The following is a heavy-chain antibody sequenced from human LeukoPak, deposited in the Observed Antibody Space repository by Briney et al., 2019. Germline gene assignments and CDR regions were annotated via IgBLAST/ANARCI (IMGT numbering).Heavy chain of an antibody. CDR2: IYTSGST. V-gene: IGHV4-61*02. CDR3: ARGPLYFDY. Sequence: SETLSLTCTVSGGSISSGSYYWSWIRQPAGKGLEWIGRIYTSGSTNYNPSLKSRVTISVDTSKNQFSLKLSSVTAADTAVYYCARGPLYFDYWGQGTLATVSS. CDR1: GGSISSGSYY. J-gene: IGHJ4*02.